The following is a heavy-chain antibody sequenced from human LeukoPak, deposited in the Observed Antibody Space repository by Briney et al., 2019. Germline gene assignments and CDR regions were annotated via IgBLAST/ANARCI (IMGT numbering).Heavy chain of an antibody. Sequence: PSGTLSLTCAVSGGSISSNNWWCWVRQPPGKGLEWIGEIYHGGTTNYNPSLKSRVTISVDRSKNQFSLNLSSVTAADTAVYYCARVYGDYEFDYWGQGTLVTVS. J-gene: IGHJ4*02. CDR3: ARVYGDYEFDY. CDR2: IYHGGTT. D-gene: IGHD4-17*01. CDR1: GGSISSNNW. V-gene: IGHV4-4*02.